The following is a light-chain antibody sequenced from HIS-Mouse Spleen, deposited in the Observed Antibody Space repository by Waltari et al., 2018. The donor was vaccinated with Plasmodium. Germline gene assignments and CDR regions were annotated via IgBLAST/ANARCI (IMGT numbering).Light chain of an antibody. V-gene: IGKV3-20*01. CDR2: GAS. CDR3: QQYGSSGT. CDR1: PSVSSSY. Sequence: DIVLTQSPGTLSLSPGETATLSCRASPSVSSSYLAWYQQKPGQAPRLLIYGASSRATGIPDRFSGSGSGTDFTLTISRLEPEDFAVYYCQQYGSSGTFGQGTKVEIK. J-gene: IGKJ1*01.